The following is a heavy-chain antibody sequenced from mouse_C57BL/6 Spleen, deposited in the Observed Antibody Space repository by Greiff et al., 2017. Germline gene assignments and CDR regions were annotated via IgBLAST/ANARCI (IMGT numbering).Heavy chain of an antibody. Sequence: VHVKQSGPELVKPGASVKMSCKASGYTFTDYYMHWVKQSHGQSLEWIGYINPNNGGTSYNQKFKGKATMTVNKSSSTAYMELRSLTSEDSAVYYCAREGLLRYYYAMEYWGQGTSVTVSS. CDR3: AREGLLRYYYAMEY. J-gene: IGHJ4*01. CDR2: INPNNGGT. CDR1: GYTFTDYY. V-gene: IGHV1-22*01. D-gene: IGHD1-1*01.